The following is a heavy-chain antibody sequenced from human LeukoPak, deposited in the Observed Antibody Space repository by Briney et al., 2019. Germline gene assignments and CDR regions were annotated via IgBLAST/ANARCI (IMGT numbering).Heavy chain of an antibody. J-gene: IGHJ4*02. D-gene: IGHD3-9*01. CDR3: ARERGYDILTGYYARNAEIDY. CDR1: GGSVSSGSYY. CDR2: IYYSGST. Sequence: SETLSLTCTVSGGSVSSGSYYWSWIRQPPGKGLEWIGHIYYSGSTNYNPSLKSRVTISVDTSKNQFSLKLSSVTAADTAVYYCARERGYDILTGYYARNAEIDYWGQGTLVTVSS. V-gene: IGHV4-61*01.